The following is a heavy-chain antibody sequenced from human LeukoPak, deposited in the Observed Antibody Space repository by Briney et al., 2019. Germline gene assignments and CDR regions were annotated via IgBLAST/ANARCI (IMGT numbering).Heavy chain of an antibody. Sequence: GGSLRLSCAASGFRFTEYWMSWVRQAPGKGLEWVANIKEDGRQQHYVDSVKGRFTISRDDATKSVYLQMNSLRDEEPALYYCARDSRPRGGSCFDSWGQGILVTVSS. CDR3: ARDSRPRGGSCFDS. V-gene: IGHV3-7*01. CDR2: IKEDGRQQ. CDR1: GFRFTEYW. D-gene: IGHD2-15*01. J-gene: IGHJ4*02.